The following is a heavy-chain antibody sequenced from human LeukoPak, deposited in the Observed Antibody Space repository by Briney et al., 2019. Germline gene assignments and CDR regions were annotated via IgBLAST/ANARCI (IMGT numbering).Heavy chain of an antibody. CDR3: AKAPVAATGFDYYYYYMDV. Sequence: GASVKVSCKASGYTFTGYYMHWVRQAPGQGLEWMGWISPTSGGTNYAQKFQGRVTMTRDTSISTAYMELSRLRSDDTAVYYCAKAPVAATGFDYYYYYMDVWGKGTTVTVSS. D-gene: IGHD2-15*01. CDR2: ISPTSGGT. J-gene: IGHJ6*03. CDR1: GYTFTGYY. V-gene: IGHV1-2*02.